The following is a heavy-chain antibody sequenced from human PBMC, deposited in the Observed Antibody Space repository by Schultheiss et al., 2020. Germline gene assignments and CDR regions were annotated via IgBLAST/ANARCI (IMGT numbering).Heavy chain of an antibody. V-gene: IGHV1-46*01. J-gene: IGHJ3*02. CDR2: INPSGGST. CDR1: GGTFSSYA. CDR3: ARGAGRGYSGYDPWATDAFDI. D-gene: IGHD5-12*01. Sequence: ASVKVSCKASGGTFSSYAISWVRQAPGQGLEWMGIINPSGGSTSYAQKFQGRVTMTRDTSTSTAYMELSSLRSEDTAVYYCARGAGRGYSGYDPWATDAFDIWGQGTMVTVSS.